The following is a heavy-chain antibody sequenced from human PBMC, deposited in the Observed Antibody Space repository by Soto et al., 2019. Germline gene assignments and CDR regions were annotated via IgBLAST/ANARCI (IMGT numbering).Heavy chain of an antibody. CDR3: ARGDHYDSSGYYLNWFDT. Sequence: SETLSLTCAVYGGTFSGYYWSWIRQPPGKGLEWIGEINRSGSTNYNPSLKSRVTISVDTSKNQFSLKLSSVTAADTAVYYCARGDHYDSSGYYLNWFDTWGQGTLVTVSS. J-gene: IGHJ5*02. V-gene: IGHV4-34*01. CDR1: GGTFSGYY. D-gene: IGHD3-22*01. CDR2: INRSGST.